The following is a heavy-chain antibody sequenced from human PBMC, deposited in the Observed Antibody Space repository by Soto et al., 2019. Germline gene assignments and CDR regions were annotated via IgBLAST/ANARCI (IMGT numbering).Heavy chain of an antibody. V-gene: IGHV1-2*04. D-gene: IGHD3-16*01. J-gene: IGHJ6*02. CDR2: INPKSGGT. CDR1: GYSFTDYQ. Sequence: GAQVKVSCKASGYSFTDYQIHWVRQAPGQGLEWLGRINPKSGGTSTAQKFQGWVTMTTDTSISTASMELTRLTSDDTAIYYCARGREVWWNAGPLGLHDLDVWGQGTTVTVSS. CDR3: ARGREVWWNAGPLGLHDLDV.